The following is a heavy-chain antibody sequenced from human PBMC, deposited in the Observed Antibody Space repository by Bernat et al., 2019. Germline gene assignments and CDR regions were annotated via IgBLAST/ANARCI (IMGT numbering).Heavy chain of an antibody. V-gene: IGHV3-33*01. Sequence: QVHLVESGGGVVQPGRSLRLSCAASECTFSCYVMHWVRQAPGKGLEWVAVIWYDGSNEYYADSVKGRFTMSRDNSENTLYLQLNSLRAEDTAVYYCAREVGMGRFDYWGQGTLVTVSS. CDR2: IWYDGSNE. CDR1: ECTFSCYV. J-gene: IGHJ4*02. D-gene: IGHD1-26*01. CDR3: AREVGMGRFDY.